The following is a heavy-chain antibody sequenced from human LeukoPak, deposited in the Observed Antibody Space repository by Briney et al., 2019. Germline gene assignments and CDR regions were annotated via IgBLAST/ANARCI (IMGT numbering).Heavy chain of an antibody. J-gene: IGHJ4*02. Sequence: PGGSLRLSRAASGFTFSDYYMSWIRQAPGKGLEWVSYISSSGSTIYYADSVRGRFTISRDNAKNSLYLQMNSLRAEDTAVYYCARAALLRSPFDYWGQGTLVTVSS. CDR1: GFTFSDYY. V-gene: IGHV3-11*01. CDR2: ISSSGSTI. CDR3: ARAALLRSPFDY. D-gene: IGHD3-3*01.